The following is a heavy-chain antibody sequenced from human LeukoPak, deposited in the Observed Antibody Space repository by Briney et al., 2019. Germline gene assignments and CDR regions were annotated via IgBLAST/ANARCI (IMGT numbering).Heavy chain of an antibody. Sequence: GGSLRLSCAASGFTVSSNYMSWVRRAPGKGLEWVSVIYSGGSTYYADSVKGRFTISRDNSKNTLYLQMNSLRAEDTAVYYCARVDSGWFDPWGQGTLVTVSS. CDR1: GFTVSSNY. J-gene: IGHJ5*02. D-gene: IGHD1-14*01. CDR3: ARVDSGWFDP. V-gene: IGHV3-53*01. CDR2: IYSGGST.